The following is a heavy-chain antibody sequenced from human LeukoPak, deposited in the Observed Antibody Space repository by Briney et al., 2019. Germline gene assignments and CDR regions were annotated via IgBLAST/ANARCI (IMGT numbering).Heavy chain of an antibody. CDR2: IYHSGST. J-gene: IGHJ4*02. CDR1: GDSASSSSYY. CDR3: ARLKCYYIDF. Sequence: SETLSLTCSVSGDSASSSSYYWGWIRQPPGKGLEDIGCIYHSGSTFYNPSLESRVTISVDTSENHFSLKLSSVTAADTAVYYCARLKCYYIDFWGQGTLVTVSS. V-gene: IGHV4-39*02. D-gene: IGHD5/OR15-5a*01.